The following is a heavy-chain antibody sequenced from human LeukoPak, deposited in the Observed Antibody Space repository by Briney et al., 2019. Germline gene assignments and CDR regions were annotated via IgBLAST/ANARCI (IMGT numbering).Heavy chain of an antibody. V-gene: IGHV3-33*08. CDR1: GFTFSSYG. Sequence: GGSLRLSCAASGFTFSSYGMHWVRQAPGKGLEWVALIWYDGSYRYYADSVKGRFTISRDNSKNTLYLQMNSLRAEDTAVYYCARDDVGSAYCGGDCYPNLDYWGQGTLVTVSS. J-gene: IGHJ4*02. CDR2: IWYDGSYR. CDR3: ARDDVGSAYCGGDCYPNLDY. D-gene: IGHD2-21*02.